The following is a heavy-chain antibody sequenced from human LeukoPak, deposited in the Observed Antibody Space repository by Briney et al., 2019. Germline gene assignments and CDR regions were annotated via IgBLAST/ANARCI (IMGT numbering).Heavy chain of an antibody. J-gene: IGHJ4*02. Sequence: SETLSLTCTVSGGSVNSGCYWSWIRPPPGKGLEWIGYIYYSGSTKYNPSLKSRVTISVDTSKNQFSLKLSSVTAADTAVYYCARDGSYYDSSGFYFDYWGQGTLVTVSS. CDR3: ARDGSYYDSSGFYFDY. V-gene: IGHV4-61*01. CDR1: GGSVNSGCY. D-gene: IGHD3-22*01. CDR2: IYYSGST.